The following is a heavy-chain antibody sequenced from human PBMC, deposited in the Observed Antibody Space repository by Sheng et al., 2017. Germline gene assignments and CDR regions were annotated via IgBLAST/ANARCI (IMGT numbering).Heavy chain of an antibody. V-gene: IGHV3-30*18. Sequence: QVQLVESGGGVVQPGRSLRLSCAASGFTFSSYGMHWVRQAPGKGLEWVAVISYDGSNKYYADSVKGRFTISRDNSKNTLYLQMNSLRAEDTAVYYCAKSGYDSYYFDYWAREP. CDR1: GFTFSSYG. D-gene: IGHD5-12*01. J-gene: IGHJ4*02. CDR2: ISYDGSNK. CDR3: AKSGYDSYYFDY.